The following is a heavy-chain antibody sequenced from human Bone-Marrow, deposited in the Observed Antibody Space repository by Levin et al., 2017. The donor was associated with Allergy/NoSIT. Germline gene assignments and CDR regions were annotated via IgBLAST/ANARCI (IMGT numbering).Heavy chain of an antibody. J-gene: IGHJ2*01. CDR1: GGSFSGYY. Sequence: SETLSLTCAVYGGSFSGYYWSWIRQPPGKGLEWIGEINHSGSTNYNPSLKSRVTISVDTSKNQFSLKLSSVTAADTAVYYCARASDYWYLDLWGRGTLVTVSS. D-gene: IGHD3-3*01. CDR3: ARASDYWYLDL. V-gene: IGHV4-34*01. CDR2: INHSGST.